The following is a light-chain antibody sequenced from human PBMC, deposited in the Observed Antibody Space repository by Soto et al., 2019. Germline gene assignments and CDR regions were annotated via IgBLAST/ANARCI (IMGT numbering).Light chain of an antibody. J-gene: IGLJ2*01. CDR2: DVS. Sequence: QSALTQPASVSGSPGQSIRISCTGTSTDIGAYNYISWYQQHPGEAPKLIIFDVSDRPSGISDRFFGSKSGNTASLTISGLQAEDEGDYYCSSYSTSTTLVFGGGTKLTVL. CDR3: SSYSTSTTLV. V-gene: IGLV2-14*03. CDR1: STDIGAYNY.